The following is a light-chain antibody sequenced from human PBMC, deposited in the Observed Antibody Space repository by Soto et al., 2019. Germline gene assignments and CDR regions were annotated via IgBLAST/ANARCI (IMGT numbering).Light chain of an antibody. J-gene: IGLJ3*02. V-gene: IGLV1-40*01. CDR2: GDS. Sequence: QSVLTQPPTVSGAPGQRVTISCTGSSSNIGAGYNAHWYQQVPGTAPKLLIYGDSNRPSGVPDRFSGSKSGTSASLAITGLQAEDEADYYCQSYDSSLSGWLFGGGTKLTVL. CDR1: SSNIGAGYN. CDR3: QSYDSSLSGWL.